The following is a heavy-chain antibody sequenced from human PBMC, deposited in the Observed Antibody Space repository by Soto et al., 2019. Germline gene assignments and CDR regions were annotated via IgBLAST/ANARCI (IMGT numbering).Heavy chain of an antibody. D-gene: IGHD3-10*01. CDR1: GFTFSSYG. Sequence: GGSLRLSCAASGFTFSSYGMHWVRQAPGKGLEWVAVIWYDGSNKYYADYVKGRFTISRDNSKNTLYLQMNSLRAEDTAVYYCARDQDGSGSYYPNYYYGMDVWGQGTTVTVSS. V-gene: IGHV3-33*01. CDR2: IWYDGSNK. CDR3: ARDQDGSGSYYPNYYYGMDV. J-gene: IGHJ6*02.